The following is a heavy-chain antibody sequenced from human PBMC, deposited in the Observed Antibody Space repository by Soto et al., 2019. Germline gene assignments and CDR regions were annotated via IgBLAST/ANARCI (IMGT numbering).Heavy chain of an antibody. CDR2: IIPIFGTA. Sequence: SVKVSCKASGGSFSSYAISWVRQAPGQGLEWMGGIIPIFGTANYAQKFQGRVTITADESTSTAYMELSSLRSEDTAVYYCARDPYCSGGSCYEYYGMDVWGQGTTVTVSS. J-gene: IGHJ6*02. V-gene: IGHV1-69*13. CDR1: GGSFSSYA. D-gene: IGHD2-15*01. CDR3: ARDPYCSGGSCYEYYGMDV.